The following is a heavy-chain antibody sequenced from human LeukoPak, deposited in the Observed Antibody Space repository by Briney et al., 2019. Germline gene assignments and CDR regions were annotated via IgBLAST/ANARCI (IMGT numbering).Heavy chain of an antibody. CDR3: ARDRGAFDI. Sequence: PSETLSLTCTVSDGSIISYYWSWIRQPPGKGLEWIGYIYYNGSTNYNPSLKSRVTMSVDTSKNQFSLKLSSVTAADTAVYFCARDRGAFDIWGQGTMVTVSS. D-gene: IGHD3-10*01. J-gene: IGHJ3*02. CDR2: IYYNGST. V-gene: IGHV4-59*01. CDR1: DGSIISYY.